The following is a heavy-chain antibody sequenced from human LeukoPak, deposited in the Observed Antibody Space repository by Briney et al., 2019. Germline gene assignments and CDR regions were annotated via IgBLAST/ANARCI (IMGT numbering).Heavy chain of an antibody. Sequence: SETLSLTCGVSGGSITNTSYWTWVRQPPGKGLEWIGEVNLQGSTNYNPSLMGRVAISVDTSENHTSLQLTSVTAADTAVYYCAREGGPYRPLDYSGQGTLVTVSS. CDR3: AREGGPYRPLDY. J-gene: IGHJ4*02. V-gene: IGHV4-4*02. CDR1: GGSITNTSY. CDR2: VNLQGST.